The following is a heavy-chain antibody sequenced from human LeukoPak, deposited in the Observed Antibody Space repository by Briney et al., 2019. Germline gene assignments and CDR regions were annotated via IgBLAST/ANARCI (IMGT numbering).Heavy chain of an antibody. CDR2: MNPNSGNT. Sequence: ASVKVSCKASGYTFTSYDINWVRQATGQGLEWMGWMNPNSGNTGYAQKFQGRVTMTRNTSISTAYMELSSLRSEDTAVYYRARGILRSRSHWFDPWGQGTLVTVSS. J-gene: IGHJ5*02. CDR1: GYTFTSYD. D-gene: IGHD5/OR15-5a*01. CDR3: ARGILRSRSHWFDP. V-gene: IGHV1-8*01.